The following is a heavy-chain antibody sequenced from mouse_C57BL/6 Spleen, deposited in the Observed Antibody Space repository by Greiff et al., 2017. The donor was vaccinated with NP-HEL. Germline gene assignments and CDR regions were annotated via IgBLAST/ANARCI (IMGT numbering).Heavy chain of an antibody. Sequence: QVQLQQPGAELVKPGASVKLSCKASGYTFTSYWMHWVKQRPGQGLEWIGMIHPNSGSTNNNEKFKSKATLTVDKSSSTAYMRLSSLTSEDSAVYYCESFTTAVPSDYYAMGYWGQGTSVTVAS. V-gene: IGHV1-64*01. CDR3: ESFTTAVPSDYYAMGY. J-gene: IGHJ4*01. CDR2: IHPNSGST. CDR1: GYTFTSYW. D-gene: IGHD1-1*01.